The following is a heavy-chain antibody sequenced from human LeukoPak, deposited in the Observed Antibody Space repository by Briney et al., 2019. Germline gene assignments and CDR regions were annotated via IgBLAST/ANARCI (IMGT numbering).Heavy chain of an antibody. J-gene: IGHJ4*02. Sequence: GGSLRLSCVASGFNFSKNDMHWVRHTTARGLEWVSAIGVGGDTYYADPVKGRFTISRENGKNSVYLQMNSLRAGDTAVYFCAKAFDYNGLRGEGGSFDCWGQGALVTVSS. V-gene: IGHV3-13*01. CDR2: IGVGGDT. CDR3: AKAFDYNGLRGEGGSFDC. D-gene: IGHD4-11*01. CDR1: GFNFSKND.